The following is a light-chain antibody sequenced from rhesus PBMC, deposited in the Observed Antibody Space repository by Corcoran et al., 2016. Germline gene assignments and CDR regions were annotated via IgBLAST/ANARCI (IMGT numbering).Light chain of an antibody. V-gene: IGKV3-24*04. J-gene: IGKJ2*01. Sequence: EIVMTQSPDTLALSPGERATLSCRASQSVSSYLAWYQQKTGQAPRLLIYGRSIRAPGIPDRLSGSGSGKEFTLTLSSLQPDNFVVYFCLQSSNWPQSFGPGTKVEI. CDR2: GRS. CDR3: LQSSNWPQS. CDR1: QSVSSY.